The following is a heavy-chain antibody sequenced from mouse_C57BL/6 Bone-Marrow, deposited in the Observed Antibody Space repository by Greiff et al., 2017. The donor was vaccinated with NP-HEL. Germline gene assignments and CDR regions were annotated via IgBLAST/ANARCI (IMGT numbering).Heavy chain of an antibody. Sequence: VQLQQSGPELVKPGASVKIPCKASGYTFTDYNMDWVKQSHGKSLEWIGDINPNNGGTIYNQKFKGKATLTVDKSSSTAYMELRSLTSEDTAVYYCARLALFYSNYVLYFDYWGQGTTLTVSS. CDR3: ARLALFYSNYVLYFDY. V-gene: IGHV1-18*01. CDR1: GYTFTDYN. J-gene: IGHJ2*01. D-gene: IGHD2-5*01. CDR2: INPNNGGT.